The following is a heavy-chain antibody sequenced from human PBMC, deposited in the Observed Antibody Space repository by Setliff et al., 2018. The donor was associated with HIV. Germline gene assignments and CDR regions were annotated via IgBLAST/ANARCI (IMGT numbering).Heavy chain of an antibody. CDR1: GYSFTTYW. Sequence: GESLKISCQGSGYSFTTYWIGWVRQMPGKGLEWMGMIYPGDSDTRYSPSFQGQVTISADKSISTAYLQWSSLKASDTAMYYCARGPHYYDSSGYFNYWGQGTLVTVSS. J-gene: IGHJ4*02. D-gene: IGHD3-22*01. V-gene: IGHV5-51*01. CDR3: ARGPHYYDSSGYFNY. CDR2: IYPGDSDT.